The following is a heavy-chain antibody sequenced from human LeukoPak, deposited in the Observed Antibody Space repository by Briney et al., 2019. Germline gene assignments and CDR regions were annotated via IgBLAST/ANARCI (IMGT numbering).Heavy chain of an antibody. V-gene: IGHV1-18*01. CDR2: ISAYNGNT. CDR1: GYTFTSYG. D-gene: IGHD3-10*01. Sequence: GSSVKVSCKASGYTFTSYGISWVRQAPGQGRECMGWISAYNGNTNYAQKLQGRVTMTTDTCTSTAYMELRSLRSDDTAVYYCVGLDPPFDKWGQGTLVTVSS. J-gene: IGHJ4*02. CDR3: VGLDPPFDK.